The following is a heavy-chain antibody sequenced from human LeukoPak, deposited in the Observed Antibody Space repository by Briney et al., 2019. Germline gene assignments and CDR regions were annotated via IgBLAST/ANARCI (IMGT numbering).Heavy chain of an antibody. V-gene: IGHV4-34*01. CDR2: INHGGST. CDR1: GGSFSGHY. Sequence: SETLSLTCAVSGGSFSGHYWNWIRQPPGKGLEWIGEINHGGSTNYNPSLKSRVTISVDMSKNQFSLKLSSVTAADTAVYYCARGRTLLLWFGESQFDPWGQGTLVTVSS. CDR3: ARGRTLLLWFGESQFDP. J-gene: IGHJ5*02. D-gene: IGHD3-10*01.